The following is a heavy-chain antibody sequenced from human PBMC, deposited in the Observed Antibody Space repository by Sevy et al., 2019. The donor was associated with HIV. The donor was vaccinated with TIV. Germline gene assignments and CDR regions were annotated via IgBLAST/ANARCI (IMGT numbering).Heavy chain of an antibody. CDR3: ARDLEFYDYGDYGPEFMPDY. V-gene: IGHV3-33*01. D-gene: IGHD4-17*01. Sequence: GGSLRLSCAASGFTFSTYGMHWVRQAPGKGLEWVALIWFDGSNTYYADSVKGRFTISRDIAKNTLNLQMNSLGAEDTAVYYCARDLEFYDYGDYGPEFMPDYWGQGTLVTVSS. CDR2: IWFDGSNT. CDR1: GFTFSTYG. J-gene: IGHJ4*02.